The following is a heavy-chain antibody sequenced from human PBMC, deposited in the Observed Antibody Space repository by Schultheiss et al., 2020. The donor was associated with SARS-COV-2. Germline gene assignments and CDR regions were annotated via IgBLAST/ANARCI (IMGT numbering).Heavy chain of an antibody. CDR3: ATSGYSSQFDP. V-gene: IGHV3-74*01. J-gene: IGHJ5*02. CDR1: GFTFSSYS. CDR2: INSDGSST. D-gene: IGHD6-19*01. Sequence: GGSLRLSCAASGFTFSSYSMNWVRQAPGKGLVWVSRINSDGSSTTYADFVKGRFTISRDNAKNTLYLQMNSLRAEDTAIYYCATSGYSSQFDPWGQGTLVTVSS.